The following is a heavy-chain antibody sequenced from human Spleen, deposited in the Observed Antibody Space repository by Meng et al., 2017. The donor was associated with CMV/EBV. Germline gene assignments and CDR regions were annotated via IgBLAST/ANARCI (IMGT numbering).Heavy chain of an antibody. V-gene: IGHV3-66*02. Sequence: ETLSLTCAASGFTVSSNYMSWVRQAPGKGLEWVSVIYSGGSTYYADSVKGRFTISRDNSKNTLYLQMNSLRAEDTAVYYCARARAARHFDYWGQGTLVTVSS. J-gene: IGHJ4*02. CDR2: IYSGGST. CDR1: GFTVSSNY. D-gene: IGHD6-6*01. CDR3: ARARAARHFDY.